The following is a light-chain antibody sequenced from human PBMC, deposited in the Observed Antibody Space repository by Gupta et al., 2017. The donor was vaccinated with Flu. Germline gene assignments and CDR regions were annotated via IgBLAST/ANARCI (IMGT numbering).Light chain of an antibody. CDR1: HNIDNF. CDR3: HQPSTPPDVS. Sequence: SLSSSVGDRVLLSCRASHNIDNFLLWYQQQPRRAPVLLIETASTLQSWVPSRFMGTGSGTDFTLTITSLQPEDFATYYCHQPSTPPDVSFGGGTTVEI. J-gene: IGKJ4*02. CDR2: TAS. V-gene: IGKV1-39*01.